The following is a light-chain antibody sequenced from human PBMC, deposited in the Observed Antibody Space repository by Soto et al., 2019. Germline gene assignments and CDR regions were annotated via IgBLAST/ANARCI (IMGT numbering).Light chain of an antibody. V-gene: IGLV6-57*04. CDR3: QSYDSDFVV. J-gene: IGLJ2*01. CDR1: SGSIANNY. Sequence: NFMLTQPHSVSESPGKTLSISCTRSSGSIANNYVQWYQQRPGSAPTTVIYENNQRLSGVPDRFSGSTDGSSNSASLTISGLQTEDEDDYYCQSYDSDFVVFGGGTKLTVL. CDR2: ENN.